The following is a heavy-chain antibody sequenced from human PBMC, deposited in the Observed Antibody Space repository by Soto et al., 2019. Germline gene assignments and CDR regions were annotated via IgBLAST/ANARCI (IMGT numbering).Heavy chain of an antibody. CDR3: ALSSYRYYYDSSGYYHYYGMDV. D-gene: IGHD3-22*01. Sequence: PGESRKISCKGSGYSFTSYWIGWVRQMPGKGLEWMGIIYPGDSDTRYSPSFQGQVTISADKSISTAYLQWSSLKASDTAMYYCALSSYRYYYDSSGYYHYYGMDVWGQGTTVTVSS. CDR2: IYPGDSDT. J-gene: IGHJ6*02. CDR1: GYSFTSYW. V-gene: IGHV5-51*01.